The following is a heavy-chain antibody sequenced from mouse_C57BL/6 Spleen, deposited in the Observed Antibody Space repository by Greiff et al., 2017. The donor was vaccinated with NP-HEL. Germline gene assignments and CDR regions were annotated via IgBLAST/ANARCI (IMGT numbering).Heavy chain of an antibody. V-gene: IGHV3-1*01. D-gene: IGHD1-1*01. J-gene: IGHJ1*03. CDR2: ISYSGST. CDR3: ARSSSYWYFDV. CDR1: GYSITSGYD. Sequence: EVQVVESGPGMVKPSQSLSLTCTVTGYSITSGYDWHWIRHFPGNKLEWMGYISYSGSTNYNPSLKSRISITHDTSKNHFFLKLNSVTTEDTATYYCARSSSYWYFDVWGTGTTVTVSS.